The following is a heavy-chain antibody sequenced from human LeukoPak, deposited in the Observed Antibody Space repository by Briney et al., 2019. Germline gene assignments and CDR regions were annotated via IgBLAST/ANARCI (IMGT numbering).Heavy chain of an antibody. Sequence: GGSLRLSCAASGFTLSKAWMSWVRQAPGKGLEWVGRIKSKTDGGTTDYAAPVKGRFTISGDDSKNTLYLQMNSLRAEDTAVYYCAKGRIYCTTDTCWGWFDPWGQGTLVTVSS. CDR2: IKSKTDGGTT. D-gene: IGHD2-8*01. V-gene: IGHV3-15*01. CDR3: AKGRIYCTTDTCWGWFDP. CDR1: GFTLSKAW. J-gene: IGHJ5*02.